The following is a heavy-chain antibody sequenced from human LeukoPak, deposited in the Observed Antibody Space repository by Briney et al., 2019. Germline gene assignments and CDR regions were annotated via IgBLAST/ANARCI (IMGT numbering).Heavy chain of an antibody. CDR2: ISSSSSTI. J-gene: IGHJ4*02. CDR1: GFTFSSYS. V-gene: IGHV3-48*04. Sequence: GGSLRLSCAASGFTFSSYSMNWVRQAPGKGLEWVSYISSSSSTIYYADSVKGRFTISRDNAKNSLYLQMNSLRAEDTAVYYCARDYYDSSGYYHSSSWGQGTLVTVSS. CDR3: ARDYYDSSGYYHSSS. D-gene: IGHD3-22*01.